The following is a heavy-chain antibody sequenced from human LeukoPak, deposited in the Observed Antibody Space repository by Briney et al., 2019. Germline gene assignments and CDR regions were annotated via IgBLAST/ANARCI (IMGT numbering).Heavy chain of an antibody. CDR3: AIGRIAAACSFGY. CDR2: IKQDGSEK. CDR1: GFTFSSYW. V-gene: IGHV3-7*01. J-gene: IGHJ4*02. D-gene: IGHD6-13*01. Sequence: GGSLRLSCAASGFTFSSYWMSWVRQAPGKGLEWVANIKQDGSEKYYVDSVKGRFTISRDNAKNSLYLQMNSLRAEDTAVYYCAIGRIAAACSFGYWGQGTLVTVSS.